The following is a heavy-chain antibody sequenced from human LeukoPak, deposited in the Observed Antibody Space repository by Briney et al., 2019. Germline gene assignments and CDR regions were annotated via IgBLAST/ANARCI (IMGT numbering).Heavy chain of an antibody. Sequence: PGGSLRLSCAASGFTFSSYSMNWVRQAPGKGLEWVSCISSSSSYIYYADSVKGRFTISRDNAKNSLYLQMNSPGAEDTAVYYCGTASPYGDYELDAFDIWEEGPLVTVSS. D-gene: IGHD4-17*01. J-gene: IGHJ3*02. CDR1: GFTFSSYS. CDR2: ISSSSSYI. V-gene: IGHV3-21*01. CDR3: GTASPYGDYELDAFDI.